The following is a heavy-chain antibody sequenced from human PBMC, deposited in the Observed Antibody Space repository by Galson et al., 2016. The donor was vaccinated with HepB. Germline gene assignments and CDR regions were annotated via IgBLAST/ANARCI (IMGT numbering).Heavy chain of an antibody. CDR1: GGSISSFY. CDR3: ASQFSELKSDPLDH. CDR2: IYYIMST. Sequence: SETLSLTCTVSGGSISSFYWSWIRQPPGKGLEWIGYIYYIMSTNYNPSHKSRVTISVDTSKNQFSLKLNSVIAADKAVYYCASQFSELKSDPLDHWGQGTLVTVSS. D-gene: IGHD1-26*01. V-gene: IGHV4-59*08. J-gene: IGHJ4*02.